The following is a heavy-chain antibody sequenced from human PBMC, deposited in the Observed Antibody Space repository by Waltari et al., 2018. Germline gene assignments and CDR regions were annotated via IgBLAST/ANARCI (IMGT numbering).Heavy chain of an antibody. J-gene: IGHJ4*02. CDR3: ASDDYYGSGSPLGEGRHY. D-gene: IGHD3-10*01. CDR1: GGTFSSYA. CDR2: IIPIFGTA. Sequence: QVQLVQSGAEVKKPGSSVKVSCKASGGTFSSYAISWVRQAPGHGLEWMGGIIPIFGTANYAQKFQGRVTITADKSTSTAYMELSSLRSEDTAVYYCASDDYYGSGSPLGEGRHYWGQGTLVTVSS. V-gene: IGHV1-69*14.